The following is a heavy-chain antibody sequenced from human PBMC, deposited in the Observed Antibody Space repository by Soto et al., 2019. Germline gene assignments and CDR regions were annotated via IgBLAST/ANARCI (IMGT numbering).Heavy chain of an antibody. Sequence: GPPVKVSCKASGGTFSSYAISWVRQAPGQGLEWMGGIIPIFGTANYAQKFQGRVTITADESTSTAYMELSSLRSEDTAVYYCARVRHPSDYYYGMAVWGQGTTVTVSS. V-gene: IGHV1-69*13. CDR2: IIPIFGTA. CDR1: GGTFSSYA. D-gene: IGHD3-10*01. J-gene: IGHJ6*02. CDR3: ARVRHPSDYYYGMAV.